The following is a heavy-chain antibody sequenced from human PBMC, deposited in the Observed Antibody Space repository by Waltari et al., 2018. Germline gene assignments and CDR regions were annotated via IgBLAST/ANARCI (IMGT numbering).Heavy chain of an antibody. CDR1: GFTFSSYR. CDR3: ARDLGSRGPRGMDV. D-gene: IGHD2-2*01. Sequence: EVQLVESGGGLVKPGGSLRLSCAASGFTFSSYRMNWVCQAPGKGWGGVSSITSSSTYTDYADSGKGRFTIARDNARNSLFVEMKSLRAEDTAVYYCARDLGSRGPRGMDVWGQGTTVIVS. V-gene: IGHV3-21*01. J-gene: IGHJ6*02. CDR2: ITSSSTYT.